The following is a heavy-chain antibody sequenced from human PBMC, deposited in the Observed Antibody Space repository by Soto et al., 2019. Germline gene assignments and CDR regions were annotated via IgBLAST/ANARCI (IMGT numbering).Heavy chain of an antibody. CDR3: ARGLSVTLFDN. CDR2: IYYSGST. V-gene: IGHV4-31*03. D-gene: IGHD4-17*01. J-gene: IGHJ4*02. CDR1: GVSISTGGYY. Sequence: QVQLQESGPGLVKPSQTLSLTCTVSGVSISTGGYYWTWIRQHPGKGLECIGYIYYSGSTYYNPSLKSRVTISVDTSKNQFSLKLSSVTAADTAVYYCARGLSVTLFDNWGQGTLVTVSS.